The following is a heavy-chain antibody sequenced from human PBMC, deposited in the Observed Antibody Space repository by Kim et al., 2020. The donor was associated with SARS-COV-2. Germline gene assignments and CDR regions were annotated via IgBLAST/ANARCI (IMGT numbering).Heavy chain of an antibody. D-gene: IGHD3-16*02. CDR2: INHSGST. Sequence: SETLSLTCAVYGGSFSGYYWSWIRQPPGKGLEWIGEINHSGSTNYNPSLKSRVTISVDTSKNQFSLKLSSVTAADTAVYYCARGLYDYVWGSYRYFYFDYWGQGTLVTVSS. J-gene: IGHJ4*02. V-gene: IGHV4-34*01. CDR1: GGSFSGYY. CDR3: ARGLYDYVWGSYRYFYFDY.